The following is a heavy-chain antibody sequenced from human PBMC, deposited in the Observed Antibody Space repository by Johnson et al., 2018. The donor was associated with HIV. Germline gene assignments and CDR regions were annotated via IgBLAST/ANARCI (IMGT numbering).Heavy chain of an antibody. CDR3: AQEKSSGWSFHAFDI. CDR1: GFTFSSYA. J-gene: IGHJ3*02. V-gene: IGHV3-30*04. CDR2: ISYDGSNK. Sequence: QVQLVESGGGVVQPGRSLRLSCAASGFTFSSYAMHWVRRAPGKGLEWVAVISYDGSNKYYADSVKGRFTISRDNSKNTLYLQMNSLRAEDTAVYYCAQEKSSGWSFHAFDIWGQGTVVTVSS. D-gene: IGHD6-19*01.